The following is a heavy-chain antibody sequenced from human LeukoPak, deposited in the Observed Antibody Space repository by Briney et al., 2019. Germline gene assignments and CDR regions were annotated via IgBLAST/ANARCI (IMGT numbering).Heavy chain of an antibody. CDR1: GGSFSTYY. CDR2: IDHSGGT. D-gene: IGHD3-3*01. Sequence: SETLSLTCAVYGGSFSTYYWGWIRQPPGKGLEWIGEIDHSGGTNYNPSLKSRVTISIDTSKNQFSLKLNSVTAADTAVYHCARGLEYDFWSGNYSDAFDIWDQGTMVTVSS. J-gene: IGHJ3*02. CDR3: ARGLEYDFWSGNYSDAFDI. V-gene: IGHV4-34*01.